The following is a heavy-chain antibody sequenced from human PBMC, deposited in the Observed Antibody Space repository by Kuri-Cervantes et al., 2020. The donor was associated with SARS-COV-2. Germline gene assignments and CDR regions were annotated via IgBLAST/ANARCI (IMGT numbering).Heavy chain of an antibody. CDR1: EYTFSAYY. V-gene: IGHV1-2*02. D-gene: IGHD5-24*01. CDR2: INPKSGDT. CDR3: ARERWVQSRPGILDY. Sequence: ASVKVSCKASEYTFSAYYLHWVRQAPGQGLEWMGWINPKSGDTNYAHNFEGRVTMTLDTSTSTAYMELARLTSDDTAVYYCARERWVQSRPGILDYWGQGTLVTVSS. J-gene: IGHJ4*02.